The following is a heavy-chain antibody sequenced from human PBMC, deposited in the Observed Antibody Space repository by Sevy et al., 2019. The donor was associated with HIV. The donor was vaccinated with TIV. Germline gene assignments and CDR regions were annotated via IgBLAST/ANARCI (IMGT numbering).Heavy chain of an antibody. CDR1: GGSVSSGSYY. Sequence: SETLSLTCTVSGGSVSSGSYYWSWIRQPPGKGLEWIGYIYYSGSTNYNPSLKSRVTISVDTSKNQFSLKLSSVTAADTAVYYCARSGPDIVVVPAAGNNWFDPWGQGTLVTVSS. J-gene: IGHJ5*02. CDR3: ARSGPDIVVVPAAGNNWFDP. D-gene: IGHD2-2*01. CDR2: IYYSGST. V-gene: IGHV4-61*01.